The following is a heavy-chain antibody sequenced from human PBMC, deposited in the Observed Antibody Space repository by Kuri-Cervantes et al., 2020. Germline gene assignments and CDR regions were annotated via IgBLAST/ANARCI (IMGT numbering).Heavy chain of an antibody. V-gene: IGHV3-23*01. D-gene: IGHD1-26*01. CDR3: AKDRLIRGSSFFDS. Sequence: GESLKISCATSGFPFSDFAMAWVRQAPGKGLEWVAGISAAFSDTYYRDSVKGRFTISRDNSKNMLYLQMSSLRAEDTAVYYCAKDRLIRGSSFFDSWGQGTLVTVSS. CDR1: GFPFSDFA. CDR2: ISAAFSDT. J-gene: IGHJ4*02.